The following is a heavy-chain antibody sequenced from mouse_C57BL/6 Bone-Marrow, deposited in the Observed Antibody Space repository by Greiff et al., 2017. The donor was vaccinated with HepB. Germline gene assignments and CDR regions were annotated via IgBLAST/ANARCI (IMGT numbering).Heavy chain of an antibody. CDR3: ARRNLSYAMDY. D-gene: IGHD6-1*01. CDR1: GFTFSDYG. CDR2: ISSGSSTI. V-gene: IGHV5-17*01. J-gene: IGHJ4*01. Sequence: EVQRVESGGGLVKPGGSLKLSCAASGFTFSDYGMHWVRQAPEKGLEWVAYISSGSSTIYYADTVKGRFTISRDNAKNTLFLQMTSLRSEDTAMYYCARRNLSYAMDYWGQGTSVTVSS.